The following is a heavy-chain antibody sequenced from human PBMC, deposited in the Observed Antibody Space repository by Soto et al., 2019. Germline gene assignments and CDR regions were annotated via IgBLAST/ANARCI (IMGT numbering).Heavy chain of an antibody. Sequence: QVQLVQSGAEVKKPGASVKDSCKASGYTFTSYYMHWVRQAPGQGLECMGIINPSGGSTSYAQKFQGRVIMTRYTSTSTVYMELSSLRSEDTAVYYCASGPSSSWYDLGAFDIWGQGTMVTVSS. CDR3: ASGPSSSWYDLGAFDI. J-gene: IGHJ3*02. CDR1: GYTFTSYY. D-gene: IGHD6-13*01. CDR2: INPSGGST. V-gene: IGHV1-46*03.